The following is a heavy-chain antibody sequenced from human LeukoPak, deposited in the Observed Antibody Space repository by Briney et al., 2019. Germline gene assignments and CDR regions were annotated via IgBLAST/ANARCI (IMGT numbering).Heavy chain of an antibody. CDR2: IYYSGST. J-gene: IGHJ4*02. CDR1: GGSISSGTYY. CDR3: SRESGAFCPFGY. V-gene: IGHV4-39*07. D-gene: IGHD1-26*01. Sequence: ASETLSLTCTVSGGSISSGTYYWGWIRQPPGKGLEWIGSIYYSGSTYYNPSLKSRVTISVDTSKNQFSLNLTSVTAADTAIYYCSRESGAFCPFGYWGQGTLVIVPS.